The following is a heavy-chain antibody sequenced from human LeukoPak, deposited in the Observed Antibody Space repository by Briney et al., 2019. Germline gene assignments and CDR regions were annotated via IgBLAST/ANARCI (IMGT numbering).Heavy chain of an antibody. V-gene: IGHV1-24*01. CDR1: GYTLTELS. Sequence: ASVKVSCKVSGYTLTELSMHWVRQAPGKGLEWMGGFDPEDGETIYAQKFRGRVTMTEDTSTDTAYMELSSLRSEDTAVYYCATDGELQLVRDLLSYWGQGTLVTVSS. CDR3: ATDGELQLVRDLLSY. D-gene: IGHD6-13*01. CDR2: FDPEDGET. J-gene: IGHJ4*02.